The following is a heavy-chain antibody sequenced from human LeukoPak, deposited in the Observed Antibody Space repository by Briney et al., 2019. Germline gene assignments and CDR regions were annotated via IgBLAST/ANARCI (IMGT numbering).Heavy chain of an antibody. Sequence: GGSLRLSCAASGYPFSNYGMDWVRQTPGRGLEWISYISGRATNTEYADSVKARFTISRDNAENTLYLQMDDLRAEDTAVYYCAREGGGYRLFEFWGQGLLVTVSS. CDR2: ISGRATNT. CDR1: GYPFSNYG. J-gene: IGHJ4*02. D-gene: IGHD2-15*01. V-gene: IGHV3-48*04. CDR3: AREGGGYRLFEF.